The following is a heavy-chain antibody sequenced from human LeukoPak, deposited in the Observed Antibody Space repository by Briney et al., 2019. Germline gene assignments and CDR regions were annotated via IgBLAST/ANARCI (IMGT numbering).Heavy chain of an antibody. CDR3: ARVVRGPWRYGGYYYTGWFDP. V-gene: IGHV4-34*01. D-gene: IGHD3-22*01. CDR1: GGSSRGYY. J-gene: IGHJ5*02. Sequence: PSETLSLTCAVYGGSSRGYYWNWLWIRQSPGKGLEWIGEINDSGSPNYNPSLKSRVTISVDTSKNQFSLKLSSVTAADTAVYYCARVVRGPWRYGGYYYTGWFDPWGQGTLVTVSS. CDR2: INDSGSP.